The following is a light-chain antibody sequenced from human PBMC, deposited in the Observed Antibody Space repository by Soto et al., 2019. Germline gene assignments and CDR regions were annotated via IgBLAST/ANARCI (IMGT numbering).Light chain of an antibody. V-gene: IGKV3-11*01. Sequence: IVMTQSPATLSVSPGERVTLSCRASQSVSNKLAWYQQKPGQAPRLLIYDASNRATGIPARFSGSGSGTDFTLTISSLEPEDFAVYYCQQRSNWPITFGQGTRLEI. CDR1: QSVSNK. CDR2: DAS. CDR3: QQRSNWPIT. J-gene: IGKJ5*01.